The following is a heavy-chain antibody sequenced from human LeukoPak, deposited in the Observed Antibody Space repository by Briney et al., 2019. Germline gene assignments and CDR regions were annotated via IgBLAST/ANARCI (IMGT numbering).Heavy chain of an antibody. J-gene: IGHJ4*02. CDR2: IYPGDSDT. V-gene: IGHV5-51*01. CDR3: ARHDGSGPFDY. CDR1: GYSFDSQW. D-gene: IGHD1-1*01. Sequence: GESLKTSCKGSGYSFDSQWIGWVRQMPGKGLEWMGIIYPGDSDTKYSPSFEGQVTMSADKSISTAYLQWRSLKASDTAIYYCARHDGSGPFDYWGQGTLVTVSS.